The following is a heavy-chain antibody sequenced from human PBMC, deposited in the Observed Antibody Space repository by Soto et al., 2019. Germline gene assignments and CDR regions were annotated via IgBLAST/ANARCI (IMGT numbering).Heavy chain of an antibody. CDR3: ARAAPAASVGY. V-gene: IGHV4-59*01. D-gene: IGHD2-15*01. CDR2: IYYSGST. J-gene: IGHJ4*02. Sequence: TSETVSLTCTVSGGSISRYYWSWIRQPPGKGLEWIGYIYYSGSTNYNPSPKSRVTISADTSKNQFSLKLSSMTAADTAVYYCARAAPAASVGYRGQGTLVTVSS. CDR1: GGSISRYY.